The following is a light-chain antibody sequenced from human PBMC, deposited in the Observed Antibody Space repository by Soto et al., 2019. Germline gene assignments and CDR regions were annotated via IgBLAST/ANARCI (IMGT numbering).Light chain of an antibody. V-gene: IGKV3-15*01. J-gene: IGKJ5*01. Sequence: EIVMTQSPATRSVSPGERATLSCRASQSVSSNLAWYQQKPGQAPRLLIYDASTRATGIPARFSGSGSGTEFTLTISSLQSEDFAVYYCQQYYDWPITFGQGTRLE. CDR2: DAS. CDR3: QQYYDWPIT. CDR1: QSVSSN.